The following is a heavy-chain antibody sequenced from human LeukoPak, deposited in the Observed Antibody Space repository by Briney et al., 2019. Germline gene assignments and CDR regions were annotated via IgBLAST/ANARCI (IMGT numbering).Heavy chain of an antibody. CDR1: GFTFSSYT. V-gene: IGHV3-21*04. Sequence: GGSLRLSCAASGFTFSSYTMNWVRQAPGKGLEWVSSISSSSNYIYYADSVKGRFTISRDNAKNSLYLQMNSLRAEDTAVYYCAKDKSNVGRRGYFDYWGQGTLVTVSS. D-gene: IGHD3-10*01. J-gene: IGHJ4*02. CDR3: AKDKSNVGRRGYFDY. CDR2: ISSSSNYI.